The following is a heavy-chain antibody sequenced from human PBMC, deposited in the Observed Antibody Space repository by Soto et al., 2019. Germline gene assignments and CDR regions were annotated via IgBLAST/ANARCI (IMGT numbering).Heavy chain of an antibody. J-gene: IGHJ4*02. D-gene: IGHD1-26*01. CDR2: IFYSGDT. CDR1: GGSISNPDYY. CDR3: AREGLLQSLDY. V-gene: IGHV4-30-4*01. Sequence: SETLSLTCTVSGGSISNPDYYWNWIRQPPGKGLEWIGSIFYSGDTSYNPSLKSRLNISVDTSKNQFSLNLTSVTASDTAVYFCAREGLLQSLDYWGQGTVLTVYS.